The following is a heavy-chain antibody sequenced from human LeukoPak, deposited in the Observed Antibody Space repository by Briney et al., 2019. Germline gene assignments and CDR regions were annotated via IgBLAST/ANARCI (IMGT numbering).Heavy chain of an antibody. CDR3: ARPGGYSGYGADY. Sequence: ASVKVSCKASGYTFTGYYMHWVRQAPGQGLEWMGWINPNSGGTNYAQKFQGRVTMTRDTSISTAYMELSRLRSDDTAVYYCARPGGYSGYGADYWGQGTLVTVSS. CDR1: GYTFTGYY. CDR2: INPNSGGT. D-gene: IGHD5-12*01. J-gene: IGHJ4*02. V-gene: IGHV1-2*02.